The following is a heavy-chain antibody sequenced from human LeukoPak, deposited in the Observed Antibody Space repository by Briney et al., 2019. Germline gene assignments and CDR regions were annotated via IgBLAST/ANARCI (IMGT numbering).Heavy chain of an antibody. CDR1: GFTFSSYG. CDR2: IWYDGSNK. D-gene: IGHD3-9*01. V-gene: IGHV3-33*01. J-gene: IGHJ4*02. Sequence: GRSLRLSCAASGFTFSSYGMHWVRQAPGKGLEWVAVIWYDGSNKYYADSVKGRFTISRDNSKNTLYLQMNSLRAEDTAVYYCAREGWTYYDILTGYSNRPFDYWGQGTLVTVSS. CDR3: AREGWTYYDILTGYSNRPFDY.